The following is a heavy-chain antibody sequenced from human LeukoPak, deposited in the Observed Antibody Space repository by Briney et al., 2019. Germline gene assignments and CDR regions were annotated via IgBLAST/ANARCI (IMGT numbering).Heavy chain of an antibody. Sequence: GGSLRLSCAASGFTFSSYWMTWVRQAPGTGLEWVANIRQDGNAKSYVDSVKGRFTISRDNAKNSLYLQMNSLRAEDTAVYYCATYCSSTTSYSPRPYWGQGTLVTVSS. V-gene: IGHV3-7*02. J-gene: IGHJ4*02. CDR3: ATYCSSTTSYSPRPY. CDR1: GFTFSSYW. CDR2: IRQDGNAK. D-gene: IGHD2-2*01.